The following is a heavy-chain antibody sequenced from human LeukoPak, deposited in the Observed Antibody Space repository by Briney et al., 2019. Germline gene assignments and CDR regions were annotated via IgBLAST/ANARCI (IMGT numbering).Heavy chain of an antibody. V-gene: IGHV3-48*04. J-gene: IGHJ5*02. CDR1: GFTFSDYS. Sequence: PGGSLRLSCAASGFTFSDYSMNWVRQAPGKGPEWVSYITTGGRTMYYADSVRGRFTISGDNAKNSLYLQMNSLRADDTAVYFCARIHRSNWFDPWGQGTLVTVSS. CDR3: ARIHRSNWFDP. CDR2: ITTGGRTM. D-gene: IGHD5-18*01.